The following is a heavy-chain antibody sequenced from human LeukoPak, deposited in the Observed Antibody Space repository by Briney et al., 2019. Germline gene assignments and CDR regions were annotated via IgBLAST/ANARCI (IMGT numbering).Heavy chain of an antibody. J-gene: IGHJ3*02. CDR1: GFTFSSYA. Sequence: GGSLRLSCAASGFTFSSYAMSWVRQAPGKGLEWVSAISGSGGSTYYADSVKGRFTISRDNSKNTLYLQMNSLRAEDTAVYYCATHPLLADYYDSSGYSFDIWGQGTMVTVSS. D-gene: IGHD3-22*01. CDR2: ISGSGGST. CDR3: ATHPLLADYYDSSGYSFDI. V-gene: IGHV3-23*01.